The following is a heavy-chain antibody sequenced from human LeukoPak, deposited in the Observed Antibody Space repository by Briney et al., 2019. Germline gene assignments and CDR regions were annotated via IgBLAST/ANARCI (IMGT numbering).Heavy chain of an antibody. J-gene: IGHJ4*02. V-gene: IGHV1-18*01. CDR1: GYTFTNYG. D-gene: IGHD1-26*01. CDR3: ARTQVGATHGPFDY. Sequence: GASVKVSCKASGYTFTNYGLSWVRQAAGQGLEWMGWIRAYNGNTNYAQKLQGRVTLTTDTSTSTAYMELRSLRSDDTAVYYCARTQVGATHGPFDYWGQGTLVTVSS. CDR2: IRAYNGNT.